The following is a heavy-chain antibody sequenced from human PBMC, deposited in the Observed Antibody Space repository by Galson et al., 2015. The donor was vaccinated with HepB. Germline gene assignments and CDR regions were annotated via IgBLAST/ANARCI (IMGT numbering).Heavy chain of an antibody. V-gene: IGHV3-15*01. Sequence: SLRLSCAASGFTFSNAWMSWVRQAPGTGLEWVGRIKSKTDGGTTYYAAPVKGRFTISRDDSKNTLYLQMNSLKTEDTAVYYCTAAYSGSASLGYFDYWGQGTLVTASS. J-gene: IGHJ4*02. CDR2: IKSKTDGGTT. CDR3: TAAYSGSASLGYFDY. CDR1: GFTFSNAW. D-gene: IGHD1-26*01.